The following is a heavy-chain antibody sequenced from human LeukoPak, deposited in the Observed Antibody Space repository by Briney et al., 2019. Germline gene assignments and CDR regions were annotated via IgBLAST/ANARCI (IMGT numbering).Heavy chain of an antibody. CDR1: GFTFDDYA. CDR2: ISWNSGSI. J-gene: IGHJ4*02. V-gene: IGHV3-9*01. Sequence: PGGSLRLSCAAPGFTFDDYAMHWVRQAPGKGLEWVSGISWNSGSIGYADSVKGRFTISRDNAKNSLYLQMNSLRAEDTALYYCAKDKTIFGVVTLPDSWGQGTLVTVSS. CDR3: AKDKTIFGVVTLPDS. D-gene: IGHD3-3*01.